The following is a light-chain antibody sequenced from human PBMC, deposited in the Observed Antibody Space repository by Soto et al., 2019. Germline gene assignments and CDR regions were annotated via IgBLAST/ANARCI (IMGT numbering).Light chain of an antibody. CDR1: QSLVHSGGNTY. Sequence: DAVLTQSPLSLPVTLGQPASISCSSSQSLVHSGGNTYLNWFQQRPGQSPRRLIYKVSERDSGGPDRFSGRASGTDFTLEISRVEAEDVGVYYCMQGTHWPYTFGQGTKLEIK. J-gene: IGKJ2*01. CDR3: MQGTHWPYT. CDR2: KVS. V-gene: IGKV2-30*02.